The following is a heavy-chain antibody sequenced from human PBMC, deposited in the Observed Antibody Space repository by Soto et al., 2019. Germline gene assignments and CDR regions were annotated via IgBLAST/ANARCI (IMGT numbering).Heavy chain of an antibody. D-gene: IGHD2-21*02. CDR3: ARADRTLVTSYGLDV. Sequence: ETLSLTSDVAGGSLSGFYWNWIRQPPGEGLEWIGEINHSGTTNFNPSLRSRLTISLDSSKKHFSLKLTSMTAADAAVYYCARADRTLVTSYGLDVWGQGTTVTVSS. J-gene: IGHJ6*02. V-gene: IGHV4-34*01. CDR2: INHSGTT. CDR1: GGSLSGFY.